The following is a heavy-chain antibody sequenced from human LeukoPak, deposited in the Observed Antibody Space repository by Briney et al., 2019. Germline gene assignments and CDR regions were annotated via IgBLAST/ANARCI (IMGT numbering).Heavy chain of an antibody. CDR3: ARDAYCSGGSCYFIFDY. J-gene: IGHJ4*02. Sequence: ASVKVSCKASGYTFTSYDINWVRQATGQGLEWMGWMNPNSGNTGYAQKFQGRVTMTRNTSISTAYMELRSLRSDDTAVYYCARDAYCSGGSCYFIFDYWGQGTLVTVSS. V-gene: IGHV1-8*01. D-gene: IGHD2-15*01. CDR1: GYTFTSYD. CDR2: MNPNSGNT.